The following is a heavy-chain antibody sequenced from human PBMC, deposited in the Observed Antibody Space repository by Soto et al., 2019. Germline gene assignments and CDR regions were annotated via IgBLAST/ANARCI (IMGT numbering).Heavy chain of an antibody. J-gene: IGHJ6*02. CDR2: LDGAGGST. CDR3: AAPRDEYGSGVSWFTYGMDI. CDR1: GFTFSDFA. V-gene: IGHV3-23*01. D-gene: IGHD3-10*01. Sequence: PGGSLRLSCLASGFTFSDFAMTWVRHVPGGGLEWVASLDGAGGSTYYAESVRGRFSISRDNSQNTLFLQMKRLTVDDTAIYYCAAPRDEYGSGVSWFTYGMDIWGQGTTVTV.